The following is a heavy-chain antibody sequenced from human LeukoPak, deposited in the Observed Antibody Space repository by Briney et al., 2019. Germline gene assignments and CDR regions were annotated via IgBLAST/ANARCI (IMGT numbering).Heavy chain of an antibody. CDR2: IISIFGIA. CDR3: ARAPTMIVGWFDP. D-gene: IGHD3-22*01. CDR1: GGTFSSYA. V-gene: IGHV1-69*04. J-gene: IGHJ5*02. Sequence: GASVKVSCKASGGTFSSYAISWVRQAPGQGLEWMGRIISIFGIANYAQKFQGRVTITADKSTSTAYMELSSLRSEDTAVCYCARAPTMIVGWFDPWGQGTLVTVSS.